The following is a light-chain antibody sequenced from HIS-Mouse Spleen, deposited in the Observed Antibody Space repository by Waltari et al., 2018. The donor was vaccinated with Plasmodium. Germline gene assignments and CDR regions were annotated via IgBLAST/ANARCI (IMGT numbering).Light chain of an antibody. CDR1: ALPNQY. CDR2: EDS. J-gene: IGLJ3*02. Sequence: SYELTQPPSVSVSPGQTARITCSGDALPNQYAYWYQQKPGQAPVLVIYEDSERPSGIPERFSGSSSGTTVTLTISGVQAEDEADYYCQSADSSGTPNWVFGGGTKLTVL. CDR3: QSADSSGTPNWV. V-gene: IGLV3-25*03.